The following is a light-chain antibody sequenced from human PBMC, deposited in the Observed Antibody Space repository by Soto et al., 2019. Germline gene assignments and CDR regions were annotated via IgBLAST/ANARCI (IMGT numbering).Light chain of an antibody. CDR3: LSYDTTRGGDV. CDR1: SSNIGAGYD. CDR2: GNT. V-gene: IGLV1-40*01. J-gene: IGLJ1*01. Sequence: QSVLTQPPSVSGAPGQRVTISCTGSSSNIGAGYDVHWYQQLPGTAPKLLISGNTNRPSGIPDRFSGPKSGTSTSLAITGLQAEDEADYYCLSYDTTRGGDVVGTGTKLTVL.